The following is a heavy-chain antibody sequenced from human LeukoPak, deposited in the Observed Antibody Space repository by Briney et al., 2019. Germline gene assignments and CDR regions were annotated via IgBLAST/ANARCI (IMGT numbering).Heavy chain of an antibody. CDR3: ARVVIEYYDILTGYYTGFSFDY. D-gene: IGHD3-9*01. CDR2: IHYSGST. Sequence: SETLSLTCTVSGGSISSSSYYWGWIRQPPGKGLEWIGSIHYSGSTYYNPSLKSRVTISVDTSKNQFSLKLSSVTAADTAVYYCARVVIEYYDILTGYYTGFSFDYWGQGTLVTVSS. V-gene: IGHV4-39*07. CDR1: GGSISSSSYY. J-gene: IGHJ4*02.